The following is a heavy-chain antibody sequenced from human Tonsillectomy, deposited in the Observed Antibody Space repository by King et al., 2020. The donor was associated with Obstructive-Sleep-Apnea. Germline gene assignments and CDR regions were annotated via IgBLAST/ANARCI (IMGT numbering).Heavy chain of an antibody. CDR2: ISAYNGNT. V-gene: IGHV1-18*04. CDR3: ARDRQQLADY. J-gene: IGHJ4*02. D-gene: IGHD6-13*01. CDR1: GYTFINYG. Sequence: QLVQSGAEVKKPGASVKVSCKASGYTFINYGFTWVRQAPGQALEWMGWISAYNGNTNYAQNFQGRVIMTTDTSTSTAYMELTSLRSDDTAVYYCARDRQQLADYWGKGTLVTVSS.